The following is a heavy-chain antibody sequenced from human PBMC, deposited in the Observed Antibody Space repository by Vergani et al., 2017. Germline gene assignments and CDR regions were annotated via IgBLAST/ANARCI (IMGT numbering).Heavy chain of an antibody. D-gene: IGHD4-17*01. CDR3: ATPQTVTTGGMEV. Sequence: EVQLVQSGAEVKKPGATMKISCKVSGYTFTDHYMHWVKQAPGKGLEWMGLVDPEDGETIYAEKFKGRVTIAADTSTDTAHLELSSLRSEDTAVYYCATPQTVTTGGMEVWAQGTTAIVSS. CDR1: GYTFTDHY. V-gene: IGHV1-69-2*01. J-gene: IGHJ6*02. CDR2: VDPEDGET.